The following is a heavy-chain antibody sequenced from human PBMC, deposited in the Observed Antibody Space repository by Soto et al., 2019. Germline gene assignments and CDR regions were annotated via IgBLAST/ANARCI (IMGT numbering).Heavy chain of an antibody. J-gene: IGHJ5*02. Sequence: GGSLRLSCTASGFNTRFYSMSWVRQTPGKGLEWVAALSRSGGATYYADSVRGRVTISREASKDTLFLQMSNLRAEDTAPDYYSKVELSTIRNSLDPRGQGPLVTVTS. CDR3: SKVELSTIRNSLDP. CDR2: LSRSGGAT. V-gene: IGHV3-23*01. CDR1: GFNTRFYS. D-gene: IGHD1-7*01.